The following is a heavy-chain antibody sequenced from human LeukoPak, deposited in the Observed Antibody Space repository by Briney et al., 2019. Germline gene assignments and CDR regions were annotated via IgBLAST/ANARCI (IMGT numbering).Heavy chain of an antibody. V-gene: IGHV3-53*01. D-gene: IGHD4-11*01. J-gene: IGHJ4*02. CDR1: GFTVSSNY. CDR2: IYSGGST. CDR3: ARGWGTVTQYFDY. Sequence: GGSLRLSCAASGFTVSSNYMSWVRQAPGKGLEWVSVIYSGGSTYYADSVKGRFTISRDNSKNTLYLQMNSLRAEDTAVYYCARGWGTVTQYFDYWGQGTLVTVSS.